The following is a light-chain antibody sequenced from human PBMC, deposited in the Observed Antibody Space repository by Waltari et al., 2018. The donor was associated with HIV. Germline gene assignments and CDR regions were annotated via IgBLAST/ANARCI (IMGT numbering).Light chain of an antibody. Sequence: QSALTQPASVSGSPGQSITISCTGTSSDAGGYNYVSLYQQHPGKAPKLMIYEVSNRPSGVSNRFSGSKSGNTASLTISGLQAEDEADYYCSSYTSSTTLVFGGGTKLTVL. CDR3: SSYTSSTTLV. CDR1: SSDAGGYNY. V-gene: IGLV2-14*01. J-gene: IGLJ2*01. CDR2: EVS.